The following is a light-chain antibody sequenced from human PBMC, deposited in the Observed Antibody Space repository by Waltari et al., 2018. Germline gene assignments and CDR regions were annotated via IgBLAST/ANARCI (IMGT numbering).Light chain of an antibody. J-gene: IGKJ3*01. CDR3: QQYGTSTSFT. CDR2: GAS. Sequence: EIVLTQSPGTLSLSPGERATLSCRASQSVAGSYLAWYQQKPGPAPRLLIYGASSRATGIPDRFSGSGSGTDFTLTISRLEPEDFAVDYCQQYGTSTSFTFGPGTKVDIK. V-gene: IGKV3-20*01. CDR1: QSVAGSY.